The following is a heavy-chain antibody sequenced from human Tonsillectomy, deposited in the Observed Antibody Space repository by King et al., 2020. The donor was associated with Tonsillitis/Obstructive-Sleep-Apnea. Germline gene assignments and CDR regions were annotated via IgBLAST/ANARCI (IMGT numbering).Heavy chain of an antibody. D-gene: IGHD3-10*01. V-gene: IGHV5-10-1*03. CDR2: SDPSDSYT. CDR1: GYSFTSYW. Sequence: VQLVESGAEVKKPGESLRISCKGSGYSFTSYWISWVRQMPGKGLEWMGRSDPSDSYTDYSPSFQGNVTISADKSISTAYLQWSSLKASDTAMYYCASAGGYYSGMDVWGHGTPVTVSS. J-gene: IGHJ6*02. CDR3: ASAGGYYSGMDV.